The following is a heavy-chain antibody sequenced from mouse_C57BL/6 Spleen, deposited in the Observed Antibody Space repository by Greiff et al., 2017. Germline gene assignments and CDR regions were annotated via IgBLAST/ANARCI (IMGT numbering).Heavy chain of an antibody. CDR1: GYTFTDYY. Sequence: VQLQQSGPELVKPGASVKISCKASGYTFTDYYMNWVKQSHGKSLEWIGDINPNNGGTSYNQKFKGKATLTVDKSSSTAYMELRSLTSEDSAVYDCARHEGGTGTGYFDYWGQGTTLTVSS. J-gene: IGHJ2*01. CDR2: INPNNGGT. D-gene: IGHD4-1*01. CDR3: ARHEGGTGTGYFDY. V-gene: IGHV1-26*01.